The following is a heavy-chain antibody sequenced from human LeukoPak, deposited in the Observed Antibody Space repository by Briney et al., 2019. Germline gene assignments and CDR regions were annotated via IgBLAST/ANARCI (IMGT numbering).Heavy chain of an antibody. CDR1: GFTFSSYW. CDR3: ALLAGGSYRCTDSTQEPSDWFDP. D-gene: IGHD3-16*02. CDR2: INSDGSST. Sequence: PGGSLRLSCAASGFTFSSYWMHWVRQAPGKGLVWVSRINSDGSSTSYADSVKGRFTISRDNAKNTLYLQMNSLRAEDTAVYYCALLAGGSYRCTDSTQEPSDWFDPWGQGTLVTVSS. V-gene: IGHV3-74*01. J-gene: IGHJ5*02.